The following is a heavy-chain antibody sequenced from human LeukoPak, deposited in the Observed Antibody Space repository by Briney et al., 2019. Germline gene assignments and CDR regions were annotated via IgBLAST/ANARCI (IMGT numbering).Heavy chain of an antibody. J-gene: IGHJ4*02. D-gene: IGHD3-22*01. V-gene: IGHV2-5*02. Sequence: SGPTLVKPTQTLTLTCTFSGFSLSTSGVGVGWIRQPPGKALEWLALIYWDDDKRYSPSLKSRLTITKDTSKNQVVLTMTNMDPVDTATYYCAHTLPQEHSGYYPLFDYWGQGTLVTVSS. CDR3: AHTLPQEHSGYYPLFDY. CDR2: IYWDDDK. CDR1: GFSLSTSGVG.